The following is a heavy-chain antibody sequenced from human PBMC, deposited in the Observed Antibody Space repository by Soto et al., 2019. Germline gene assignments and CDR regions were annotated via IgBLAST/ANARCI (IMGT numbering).Heavy chain of an antibody. J-gene: IGHJ4*02. CDR2: ISGYNGNT. Sequence: QVLLMQSGPEVKKPGASVKVSCKASGYTFNNYGISWVRQVPGQGLEWMGWISGYNGNTNYAQKIQGRVTVTRDTSTATDYMELRSLRSDDTAIYYCARGSESFDLWGQGTLVTVSS. CDR1: GYTFNNYG. CDR3: ARGSESFDL. V-gene: IGHV1-18*01. D-gene: IGHD1-26*01.